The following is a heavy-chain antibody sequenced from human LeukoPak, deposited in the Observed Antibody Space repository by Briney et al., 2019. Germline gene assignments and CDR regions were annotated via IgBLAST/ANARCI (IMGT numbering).Heavy chain of an antibody. V-gene: IGHV6-1*01. Sequence: SQTLSLTCAISGDSVSSNSVAWNWIRQSPSRGLEWLGRTYYRSRWSNDYAVCVKSRITVNPDTSKNQFSLQLNSVTPEDTAVYYCARDGPGKYFDYWGRGTLVTVSS. J-gene: IGHJ4*02. CDR3: ARDGPGKYFDY. CDR2: TYYRSRWSN. CDR1: GDSVSSNSVA.